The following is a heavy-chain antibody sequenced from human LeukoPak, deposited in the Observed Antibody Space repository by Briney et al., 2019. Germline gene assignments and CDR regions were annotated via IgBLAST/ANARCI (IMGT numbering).Heavy chain of an antibody. V-gene: IGHV1-24*01. D-gene: IGHD1-7*01. J-gene: IGHJ3*02. CDR2: FDPEDGET. CDR3: ATPPVTGTTFDDAFDI. Sequence: ASVKVSCKVSGYTLTELSMHWVRQAPGKGLEWMGGFDPEDGETIYAQKFQGRVTMTEDTSTDTAYMELSSLRSEDTAVYYCATPPVTGTTFDDAFDIWGQGTMVTVSS. CDR1: GYTLTELS.